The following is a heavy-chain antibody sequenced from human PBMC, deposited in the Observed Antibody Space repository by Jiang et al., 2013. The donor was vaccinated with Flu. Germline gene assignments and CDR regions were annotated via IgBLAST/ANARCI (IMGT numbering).Heavy chain of an antibody. J-gene: IGHJ3*02. Sequence: KPSETLSLTCTVSGGSISSYYWSWIRQPPGKGLEWIGYIYYSGSTNYNPSLKSRVTISVDTSKNQFSLKLSSVTAADTAVYYCARLLYDFWSGYPGAFDIWGQGTMVTVSS. V-gene: IGHV4-59*08. D-gene: IGHD3-3*01. CDR3: ARLLYDFWSGYPGAFDI. CDR1: GGSISSYY. CDR2: IYYSGST.